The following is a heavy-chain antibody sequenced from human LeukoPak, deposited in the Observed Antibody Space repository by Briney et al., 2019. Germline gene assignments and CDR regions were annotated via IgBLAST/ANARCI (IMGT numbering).Heavy chain of an antibody. CDR2: ISWNSGSI. D-gene: IGHD6-13*01. CDR3: AKDVGAAAPYYYYYYGMDV. CDR1: GFTFDDYA. Sequence: GGSLRLSCAASGFTFDDYAMHWVRQAPGKGLEWVSGISWNSGSIGYADSVKGRFTISRDNAKNSLYLQMNSLRAEDTALYYCAKDVGAAAPYYYYYYGMDVWGQGTTVTVSS. V-gene: IGHV3-9*01. J-gene: IGHJ6*02.